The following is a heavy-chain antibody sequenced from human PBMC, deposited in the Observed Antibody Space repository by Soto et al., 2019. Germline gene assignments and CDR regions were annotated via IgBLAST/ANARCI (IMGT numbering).Heavy chain of an antibody. D-gene: IGHD1-7*01. CDR1: GFTSSRYG. CDR3: ARSETETGYMDV. Sequence: EVQLVESGGGLVQPGGSLRLSCAASGFTSSRYGMHWVRQATGKGLEWVSLIDTADHTYYTGSVKGRFTVSRENAKNSIYLQMTNLRAGATAVYYCARSETETGYMDVWGKGTTVTVSS. CDR2: IDTADHT. J-gene: IGHJ6*03. V-gene: IGHV3-13*01.